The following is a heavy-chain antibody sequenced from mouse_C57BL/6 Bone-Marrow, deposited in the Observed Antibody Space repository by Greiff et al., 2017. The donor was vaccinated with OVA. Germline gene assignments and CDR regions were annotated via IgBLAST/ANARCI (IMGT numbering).Heavy chain of an antibody. V-gene: IGHV1-9*01. CDR3: ARSIYYYGSSYVGPWFAY. D-gene: IGHD1-1*01. J-gene: IGHJ3*01. Sequence: VQLQQSGAELMKPGASVKLSCKATGYTFTGYWIEWVKQRPGHGLEWIGEILPGSGSTNYNEKFKGKATFTADTYSNTAYMQLSSLTTEDSAIYYCARSIYYYGSSYVGPWFAYWGQGTLVTVSA. CDR2: ILPGSGST. CDR1: GYTFTGYW.